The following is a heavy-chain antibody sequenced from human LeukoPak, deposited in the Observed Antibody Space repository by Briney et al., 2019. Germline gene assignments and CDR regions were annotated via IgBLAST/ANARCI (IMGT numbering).Heavy chain of an antibody. V-gene: IGHV4-34*01. D-gene: IGHD2-2*01. CDR2: INHSGST. Sequence: SETLSLTCAVYGGSFSGYYWSWIRQPPGMGLEWIGEINHSGSTNYNPSLKSRVTISVDTSKNQFSLKLSSVTAADTAVYYCARRCRQVVPAARGRDYYYYYMDVWGKGTTVTISS. CDR1: GGSFSGYY. J-gene: IGHJ6*03. CDR3: ARRCRQVVPAARGRDYYYYYMDV.